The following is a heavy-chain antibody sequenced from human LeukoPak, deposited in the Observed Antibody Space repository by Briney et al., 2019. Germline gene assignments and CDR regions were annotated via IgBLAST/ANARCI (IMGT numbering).Heavy chain of an antibody. CDR1: GGSISSYY. CDR2: VYYSGST. D-gene: IGHD3-16*01. J-gene: IGHJ6*02. V-gene: IGHV4-59*12. CDR3: ARDMPTPGYVWGSGRAYYGMDV. Sequence: SETLSLTCTVTGGSISSYYWSWIRQPPGKGLEWIGYVYYSGSTNYNPSLKSRVTISVDTSKNQFSLKLSSVTAADTAVYYCARDMPTPGYVWGSGRAYYGMDVWGQGTTVTVSS.